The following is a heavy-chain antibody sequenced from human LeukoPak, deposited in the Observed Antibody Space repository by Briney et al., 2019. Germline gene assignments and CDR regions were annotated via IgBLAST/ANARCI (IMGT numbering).Heavy chain of an antibody. D-gene: IGHD6-6*01. CDR2: ISYDGSNK. Sequence: PGGSLRLPCGAPGFPFSSYGMHWVRQAPGQGVEGVAVISYDGSNKYYADSVKGRFTISRDNSKNTLYLQMNSLRAEDTAVYYCAKDVYSSSTIDYWGQGTLVTVSS. V-gene: IGHV3-30*18. J-gene: IGHJ4*02. CDR3: AKDVYSSSTIDY. CDR1: GFPFSSYG.